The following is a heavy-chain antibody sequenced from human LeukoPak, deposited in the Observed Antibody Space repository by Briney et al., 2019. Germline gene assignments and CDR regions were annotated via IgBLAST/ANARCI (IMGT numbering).Heavy chain of an antibody. CDR3: ARGRGSGHKENWFDP. Sequence: ASVKVSCKASGYTFTTYDLNWVRQATGEAREWMGWMNPNSGNTGYTQKFQGRVTMTRNTSISTAYMELSSLRSEDTAVYYCARGRGSGHKENWFDPWGQGTLVTVSS. V-gene: IGHV1-8*01. CDR1: GYTFTTYD. CDR2: MNPNSGNT. D-gene: IGHD6-19*01. J-gene: IGHJ5*02.